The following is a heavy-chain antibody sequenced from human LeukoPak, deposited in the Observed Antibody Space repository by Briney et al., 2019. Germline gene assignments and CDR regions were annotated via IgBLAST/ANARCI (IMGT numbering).Heavy chain of an antibody. Sequence: PGGSLRLSCAASGFTFSTHAMSWISQAPGKGLEWVSDISASGGSTYYADSVKGRFTVSRDNSKNTVYLQMSSLRADDTALYYCAKGPRQQLVTRFDNWGQGTLVTVSS. V-gene: IGHV3-23*01. J-gene: IGHJ4*02. CDR3: AKGPRQQLVTRFDN. CDR2: ISASGGST. D-gene: IGHD6-13*01. CDR1: GFTFSTHA.